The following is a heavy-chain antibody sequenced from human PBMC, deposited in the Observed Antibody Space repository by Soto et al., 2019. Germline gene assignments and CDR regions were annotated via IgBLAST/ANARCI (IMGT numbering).Heavy chain of an antibody. CDR3: XXRRSPNEYGWDV. J-gene: IGHJ6*01. CDR1: GFSLSTGGVG. CDR2: IFSNDDK. V-gene: IGHV2-5*01. Sequence: TLVNPTQTLTLTCTFAGFSLSTGGVGVGWIRQPPGKALEWLALIFSNDDKRYRPSLRNRLTISKDTSKNQLVITMTDMDXXXXXXXXXXXRRSPNEYGWDVWGXGTTVTVSS. D-gene: IGHD4-17*01.